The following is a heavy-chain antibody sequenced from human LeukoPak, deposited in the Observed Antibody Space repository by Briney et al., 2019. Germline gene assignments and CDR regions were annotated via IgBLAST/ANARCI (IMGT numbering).Heavy chain of an antibody. CDR1: GGPISSYY. V-gene: IGHV4-59*01. CDR2: IYYSGST. D-gene: IGHD1-26*01. CDR3: ARAALYSGSYFVY. Sequence: SETLSLTCTVSGGPISSYYWSWIRQPPGKGLEWIGYIYYSGSTNYNPSLKSRVTISVDTSKNQFSLKLSSVTAADTAVYYCARAALYSGSYFVYWGQGTLVTVSS. J-gene: IGHJ4*02.